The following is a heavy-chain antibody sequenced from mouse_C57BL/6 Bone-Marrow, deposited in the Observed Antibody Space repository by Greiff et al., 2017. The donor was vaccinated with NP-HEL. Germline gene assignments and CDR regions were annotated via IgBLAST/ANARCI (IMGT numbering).Heavy chain of an antibody. Sequence: EVQRVESGGGLVKPGGSLKLSCAASGFTFSDYGMHWVRQAPEKGLEWVAYISSGSSTIYYADTVKGRFTISRDNAKNTLFLQMTSLRSEDTDMYYCAKSLFIYYYGTLDYWGQGTTLTVSS. D-gene: IGHD1-1*01. CDR3: AKSLFIYYYGTLDY. CDR2: ISSGSSTI. CDR1: GFTFSDYG. V-gene: IGHV5-17*01. J-gene: IGHJ2*01.